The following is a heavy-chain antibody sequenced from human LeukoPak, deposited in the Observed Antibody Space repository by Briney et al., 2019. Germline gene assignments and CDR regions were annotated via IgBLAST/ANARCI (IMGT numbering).Heavy chain of an antibody. CDR3: ARDVGDTAMVI. Sequence: ASVKVSCKASGGTFSSYAISWVRQAPGQGLEWMGWINPNSGGTNYAQKFQGWVTMTRDTSISTAYMELSRLRSDDTAVYYCARDVGDTAMVIWGQGTLVTVSS. V-gene: IGHV1-2*04. CDR1: GGTFSSYA. J-gene: IGHJ4*02. CDR2: INPNSGGT. D-gene: IGHD5-18*01.